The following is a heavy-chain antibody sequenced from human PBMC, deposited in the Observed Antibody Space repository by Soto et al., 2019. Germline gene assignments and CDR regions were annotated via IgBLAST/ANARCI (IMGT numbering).Heavy chain of an antibody. J-gene: IGHJ6*02. CDR3: ARIGPAVAGTAYYYYGMDV. V-gene: IGHV4-59*01. CDR2: IYYSGST. Sequence: SETLSLTCTVSGGSISSYYWSWIRQPPGKGLEWIGYIYYSGSTNYNPSLKSRVTISVDTSKNQLSLKLSSVTAADTAVYYCARIGPAVAGTAYYYYGMDVWGQGTTVTVSS. D-gene: IGHD6-19*01. CDR1: GGSISSYY.